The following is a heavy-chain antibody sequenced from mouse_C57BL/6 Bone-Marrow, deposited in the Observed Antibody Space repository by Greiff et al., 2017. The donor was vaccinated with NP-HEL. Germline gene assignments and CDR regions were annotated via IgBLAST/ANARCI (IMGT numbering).Heavy chain of an antibody. CDR3: TRGDGYDGD. J-gene: IGHJ2*01. D-gene: IGHD2-2*01. CDR1: GYTFTDYE. Sequence: VKLMESGAELVRPGASVTLSCKASGYTFTDYEMHWVKQTPVHGLEWIGAIDPETGGTAYNQKFKGKAILTADKSSSTAYMELRSLTSEDSAVYYCTRGDGYDGDWGQGTTLTVSS. CDR2: IDPETGGT. V-gene: IGHV1-15*01.